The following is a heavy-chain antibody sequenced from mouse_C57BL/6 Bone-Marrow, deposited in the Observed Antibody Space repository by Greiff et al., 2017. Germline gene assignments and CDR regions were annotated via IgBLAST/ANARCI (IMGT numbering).Heavy chain of an antibody. D-gene: IGHD2-2*01. Sequence: VKLMESGAELVRPGASVKLSCKASGSTFTSYGITWVKQRPGQGLEWIGEIDPGSGNIYYNEKFKGRATLTADKSSSTAYMELRSLTSEESAVYFCASVIYYGYDGEDLYAMDYGGQGTSVTVSA. CDR1: GSTFTSYG. J-gene: IGHJ4*01. V-gene: IGHV1-81*01. CDR3: ASVIYYGYDGEDLYAMDY. CDR2: IDPGSGNI.